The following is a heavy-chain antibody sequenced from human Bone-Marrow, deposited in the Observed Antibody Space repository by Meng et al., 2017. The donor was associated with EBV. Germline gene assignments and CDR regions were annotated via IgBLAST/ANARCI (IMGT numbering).Heavy chain of an antibody. CDR2: FATNTWNP. V-gene: IGHV7-4-1*02. CDR1: GSNFTSYD. CDR3: ARGSSKGLFTFDY. Sequence: AQLVGSGSDLKKPGALVKVACEGSGSNFTSYDVSWVRHAPGQDLEWMGWFATNTWNPTYAQAFTGRFVFSLDTSVRTAYLHISSLRAEYTAVYFCARGSSKGLFTFDYWGQGTLVTVSS. J-gene: IGHJ4*02. D-gene: IGHD3-22*01.